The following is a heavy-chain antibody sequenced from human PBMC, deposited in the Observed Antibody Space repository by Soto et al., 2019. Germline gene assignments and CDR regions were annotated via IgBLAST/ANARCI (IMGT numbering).Heavy chain of an antibody. J-gene: IGHJ3*01. CDR2: INTDGGSS. Sequence: EVQLVESGGDLVQPGGSLSLSCAASGFTFSGHWMHWVRQVPGKGLEWVSRINTDGGSSAYADSVKGRFAISRDNDKNKHYMHMKRLRAVDTDVYYCAREAGYCSRTSCYRRAFYPWGQGTTVTVSS. V-gene: IGHV3-74*03. CDR1: GFTFSGHW. D-gene: IGHD2-2*01. CDR3: AREAGYCSRTSCYRRAFYP.